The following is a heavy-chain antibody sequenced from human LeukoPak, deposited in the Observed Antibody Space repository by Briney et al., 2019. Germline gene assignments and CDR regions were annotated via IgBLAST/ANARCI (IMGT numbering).Heavy chain of an antibody. Sequence: PGGSLRLSCAASGFTFDDYAMHWVRQAPGKGLEWVSGISWNSGSIGYADSVKGRFTISRDNAKNSLYLQMNSLRAEDTALYYCARARWLDYWGQGTLVTVSS. J-gene: IGHJ4*02. CDR1: GFTFDDYA. V-gene: IGHV3-9*01. CDR3: ARARWLDY. CDR2: ISWNSGSI. D-gene: IGHD2-15*01.